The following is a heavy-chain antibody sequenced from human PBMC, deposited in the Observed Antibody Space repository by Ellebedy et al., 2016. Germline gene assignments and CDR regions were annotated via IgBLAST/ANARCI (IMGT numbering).Heavy chain of an antibody. D-gene: IGHD1-26*01. CDR1: GFTFSTNW. J-gene: IGHJ6*02. CDR3: ARDGIYGLSNYGMDV. Sequence: GESLKISXAASGFTFSTNWMHWVRQGPGKGLEWVSRINSDGRSASYADSVKGRFTISRDNSKNTLYLQMNSLRAEDTAVYYCARDGIYGLSNYGMDVWGQGTTVTVSS. V-gene: IGHV3-74*01. CDR2: INSDGRSA.